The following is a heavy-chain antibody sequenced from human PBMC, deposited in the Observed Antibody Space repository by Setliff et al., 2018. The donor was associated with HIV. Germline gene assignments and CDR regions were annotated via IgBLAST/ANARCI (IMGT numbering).Heavy chain of an antibody. CDR1: GGSISSSRYF. CDR3: ARVVSGTGYYFDY. D-gene: IGHD6-19*01. CDR2: IYYTGTI. V-gene: IGHV4-39*07. Sequence: KPSETLSLTCTVSGGSISSSRYFWGWIRQPPGKGLEWIGSIYYTGTIYYNPSLKSRVTISVDTSKNQFSLSLSSETAADTAVYFCARVVSGTGYYFDYWGLGTLVTVSS. J-gene: IGHJ4*02.